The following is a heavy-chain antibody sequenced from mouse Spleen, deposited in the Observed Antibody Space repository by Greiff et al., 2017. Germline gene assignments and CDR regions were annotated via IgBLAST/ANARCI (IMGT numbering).Heavy chain of an antibody. D-gene: IGHD3-2*01. CDR1: GYTFTSYW. CDR3: ARCRQLGLRGFAY. V-gene: IGHV1-85*01. CDR2: IYPRDGST. J-gene: IGHJ3*01. Sequence: QVQLQQPGAELVKPGASVKLSCKASGYTFTSYWMHWVKQRPGRGLEWIGWIYPRDGSTKYNEKFKGKATLTVDTSSSTAYMELHSLTSEDSAVYFCARCRQLGLRGFAYWGQGTLVTVSA.